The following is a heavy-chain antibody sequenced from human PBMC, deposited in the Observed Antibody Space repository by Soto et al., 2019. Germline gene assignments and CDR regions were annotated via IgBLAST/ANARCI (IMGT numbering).Heavy chain of an antibody. D-gene: IGHD6-13*01. V-gene: IGHV3-23*01. CDR2: IGGGGGST. CDR3: AKIIVSAGIAY. J-gene: IGHJ4*02. CDR1: GFTFSNYA. Sequence: GGSLRLSCAASGFTFSNYAMSWVRQAPGKGLEWVSAIGGGGGSTYYGDSVKGRFTISRDNSKNTLYLQMNSLRAEDTALYYCAKIIVSAGIAYWGQGTLVTVSS.